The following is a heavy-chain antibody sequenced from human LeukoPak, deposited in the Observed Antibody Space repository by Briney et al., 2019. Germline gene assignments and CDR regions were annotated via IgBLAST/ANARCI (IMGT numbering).Heavy chain of an antibody. Sequence: GASVKVSCKASGYTFTKYGISWVRQAPGQGLEWMGWISAYNGNTNYAQKFQGRVTMTTDTSTSTAYMELRSLRSDDTPVYYCAKQTRVGQQLGTGAFDIWGQGTMVTVSS. J-gene: IGHJ3*02. CDR2: ISAYNGNT. V-gene: IGHV1-18*01. D-gene: IGHD6-13*01. CDR3: AKQTRVGQQLGTGAFDI. CDR1: GYTFTKYG.